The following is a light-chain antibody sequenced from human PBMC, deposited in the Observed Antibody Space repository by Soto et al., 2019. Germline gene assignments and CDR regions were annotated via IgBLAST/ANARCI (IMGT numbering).Light chain of an antibody. J-gene: IGKJ4*01. CDR3: QQLKSYPLP. CDR2: AAS. CDR1: QDISSY. V-gene: IGKV1-9*01. Sequence: GDRVTITCRTSQDISSYLAWYQQKPGKAPQLLISAASTLQSGVPSRFSGSGSGTEFTLTISSLQPEDFATYYCQQLKSYPLPFGGGTKVEI.